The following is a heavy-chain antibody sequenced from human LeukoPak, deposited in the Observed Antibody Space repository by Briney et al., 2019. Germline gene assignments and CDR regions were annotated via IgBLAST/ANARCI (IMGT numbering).Heavy chain of an antibody. CDR3: ARGGGRLVPAYYFDY. CDR1: GYTLTELS. Sequence: ASVKVSCKVSGYTLTELSMHWERQAPGKGLEWMGGFDPEDGETIYAQKFQGRVTMTEDTSTDTAYMELSSLRSDDTAVYYCARGGGRLVPAYYFDYWGQGTLVTVSS. CDR2: FDPEDGET. V-gene: IGHV1-24*01. J-gene: IGHJ4*02. D-gene: IGHD6-13*01.